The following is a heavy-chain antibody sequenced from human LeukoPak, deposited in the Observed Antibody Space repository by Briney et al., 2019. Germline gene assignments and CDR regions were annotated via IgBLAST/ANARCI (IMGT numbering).Heavy chain of an antibody. Sequence: SETLSLTCTVSGGSISTYYWSWIRQPPGKGLEWIGYIYYSGSTNYNPSLKSRVTMSVDTSKNQFSLKLNSVTAADTAVYYCARGDTYYYGMDVWGQGRTVTASS. CDR1: GGSISTYY. CDR2: IYYSGST. V-gene: IGHV4-59*01. D-gene: IGHD5-18*01. J-gene: IGHJ6*02. CDR3: ARGDTYYYGMDV.